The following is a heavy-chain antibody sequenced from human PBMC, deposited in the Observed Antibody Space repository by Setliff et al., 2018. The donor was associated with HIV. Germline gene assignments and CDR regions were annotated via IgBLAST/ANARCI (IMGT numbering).Heavy chain of an antibody. CDR3: STSPRGLGVAATGRGYLHH. D-gene: IGHD6-19*01. J-gene: IGHJ1*01. CDR1: GYILTELS. CDR2: FEPEDGET. V-gene: IGHV1-24*01. Sequence: ASVKVSCKVSGYILTELSRHWVRQAPGKGLEWMGGFEPEDGETISAQKFQGRVTMTEDTSTDTAYMELRSLRSEDTAVYYCSTSPRGLGVAATGRGYLHHWGQGTLVTVSS.